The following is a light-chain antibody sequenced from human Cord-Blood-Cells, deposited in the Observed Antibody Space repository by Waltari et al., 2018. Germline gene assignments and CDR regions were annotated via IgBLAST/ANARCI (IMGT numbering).Light chain of an antibody. Sequence: DSQMTQSPSSLSASVGDRVTITCQASQDISHYLNWHQQEPGKATKLLIYDPAKLETGVPSRFSGIGSGTDVTVTISSLQPEDIATYYCQQDDNLPFTFGPGTKVDIK. CDR2: DPA. CDR1: QDISHY. J-gene: IGKJ3*01. CDR3: QQDDNLPFT. V-gene: IGKV1-33*01.